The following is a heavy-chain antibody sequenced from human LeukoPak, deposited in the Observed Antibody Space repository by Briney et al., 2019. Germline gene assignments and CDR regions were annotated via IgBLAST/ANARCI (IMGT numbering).Heavy chain of an antibody. J-gene: IGHJ4*02. Sequence: GGSLRLSCAAPGFTFSNYGMTWVRQAAGKGLEWVSVVSASGDVTFYADSVKGRFTISRDNSKNTVHLQMDSLRAEDTAIYYCAKGQRTSSTWELDYWGQGTLVTVSS. CDR1: GFTFSNYG. CDR3: AKGQRTSSTWELDY. V-gene: IGHV3-23*01. D-gene: IGHD6-25*01. CDR2: VSASGDVT.